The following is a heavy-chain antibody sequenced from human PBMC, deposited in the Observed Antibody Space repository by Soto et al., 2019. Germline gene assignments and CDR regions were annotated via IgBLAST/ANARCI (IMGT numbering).Heavy chain of an antibody. CDR3: ARITQGDYFWFDP. CDR2: IDWDDGK. J-gene: IGHJ5*02. Sequence: SGPTLVNPTQTLTLTCSFSGFSLTTSGMCVGWIRQPPGKALEWLALIDWDDGKFYSPSLKTRLTISKDTSKNQVVLTMTNMDPVDTATYFCARITQGDYFWFDPWGPGTLVTVS. V-gene: IGHV2-70*01. D-gene: IGHD4-17*01. CDR1: GFSLTTSGMC.